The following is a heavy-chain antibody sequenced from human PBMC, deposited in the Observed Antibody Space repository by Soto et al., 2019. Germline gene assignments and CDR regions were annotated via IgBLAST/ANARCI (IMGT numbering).Heavy chain of an antibody. CDR2: ISGSGVST. CDR1: GFTFSSYA. V-gene: IGHV3-23*01. Sequence: EVQLLESGGGLVQPGGSLRLSCAASGFTFSSYAMTWVRQAPGKGLEWVSGISGSGVSTYYADSVKGRFTISRDNSKNTLYLQMNSLRAEDTALYYGAKGSGADCYSDSDCWGQGTLVTVSS. J-gene: IGHJ4*02. D-gene: IGHD2-21*02. CDR3: AKGSGADCYSDSDC.